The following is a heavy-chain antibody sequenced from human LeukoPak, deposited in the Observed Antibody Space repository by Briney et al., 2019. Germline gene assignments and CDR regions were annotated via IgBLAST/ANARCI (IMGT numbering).Heavy chain of an antibody. CDR1: GFTFSTHW. D-gene: IGHD2-2*01. CDR3: VRDQGYCTSASCRGDAFDV. Sequence: GGSLRLSCAASGFTFSTHWMSWVRPAPGEGLEWVAKIKEEGSEKYHVDSVKGRFTISRDNAKNSFSLQMHSLRDEDTAVYYCVRDQGYCTSASCRGDAFDVWGQGSMVSVSS. CDR2: IKEEGSEK. J-gene: IGHJ3*01. V-gene: IGHV3-7*01.